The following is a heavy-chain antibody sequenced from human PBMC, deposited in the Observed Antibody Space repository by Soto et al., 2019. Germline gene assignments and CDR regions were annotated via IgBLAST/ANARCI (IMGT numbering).Heavy chain of an antibody. J-gene: IGHJ4*01. CDR2: IGTDGNT. Sequence: GGSLRLSCAASGFTFNSYAMNWVRQAPGKGLAWVSAIGTDGNTYYANSVKGRFTISRDNSRNTLYLQMNSLRVEDTALYYCVRKYPGTRTFAYWGQGTLVTLSS. CDR1: GFTFNSYA. V-gene: IGHV3-23*01. CDR3: VRKYPGTRTFAY. D-gene: IGHD2-2*01.